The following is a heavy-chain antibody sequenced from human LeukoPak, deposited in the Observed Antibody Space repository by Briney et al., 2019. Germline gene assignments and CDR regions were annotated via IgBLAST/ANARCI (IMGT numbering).Heavy chain of an antibody. CDR1: GFIFSDYY. J-gene: IGHJ5*02. Sequence: PGGSLRLSCAASGFIFSDYYMSWIRQAPGKGLEWVSYISGSSTYTNYADAVKGRFTISRDNAENSLYLQMNSLRAEDTAVYYCARGLGLIAAAGPVNWFDPWGQGTLVTVSS. CDR3: ARGLGLIAAAGPVNWFDP. CDR2: ISGSSTYT. V-gene: IGHV3-11*06. D-gene: IGHD6-13*01.